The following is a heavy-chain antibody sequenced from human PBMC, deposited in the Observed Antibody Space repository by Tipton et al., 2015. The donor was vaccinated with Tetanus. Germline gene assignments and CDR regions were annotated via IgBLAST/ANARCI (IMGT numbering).Heavy chain of an antibody. CDR1: GFTFSSYA. V-gene: IGHV3-23*01. Sequence: SLRLSCAASGFTFSSYAMTWIRQAPGKGLEWVSTVGSNGDNIDYADSVKGRFTISRDNSKNTLYLQMNSLRAEDTAVYYCTTGYDSSGYYPYDYWGQGTLVTVSS. D-gene: IGHD3-22*01. J-gene: IGHJ4*02. CDR3: TTGYDSSGYYPYDY. CDR2: VGSNGDNI.